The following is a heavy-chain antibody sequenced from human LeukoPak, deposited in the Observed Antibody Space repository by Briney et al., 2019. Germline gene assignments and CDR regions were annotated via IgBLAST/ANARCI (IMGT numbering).Heavy chain of an antibody. CDR3: ARDVSQSWYYYDSSGYRLGYYFDY. Sequence: SETLSLTCTVSGDSISSSKKYWGWVRQPPGKGLEWIGNIYYSGTTYYNPSLKSRVTISVDTSKNQFSLKLNSVTAADTAVYYCARDVSQSWYYYDSSGYRLGYYFDYWGQGTLVTVSS. CDR1: GDSISSSKKY. J-gene: IGHJ4*02. CDR2: IYYSGTT. V-gene: IGHV4-39*07. D-gene: IGHD3-22*01.